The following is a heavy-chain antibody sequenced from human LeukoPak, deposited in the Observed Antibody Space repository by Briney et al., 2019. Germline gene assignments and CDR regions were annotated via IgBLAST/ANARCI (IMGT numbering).Heavy chain of an antibody. V-gene: IGHV1-8*01. D-gene: IGHD3-22*01. Sequence: ASVKVSRKASGYTFTSYDINWVRQATGQGLEWMGWINPNSGNTGDAQKFQVRVTMTRNTSINTAYMELSSLRSEDTAVYYCARVTRLYDYDSSSVAFDIWGQGTMVTVSS. CDR2: INPNSGNT. J-gene: IGHJ3*02. CDR3: ARVTRLYDYDSSSVAFDI. CDR1: GYTFTSYD.